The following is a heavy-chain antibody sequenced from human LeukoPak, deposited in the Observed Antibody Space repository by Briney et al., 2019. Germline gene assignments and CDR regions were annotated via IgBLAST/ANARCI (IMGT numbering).Heavy chain of an antibody. J-gene: IGHJ6*02. V-gene: IGHV1-18*01. CDR3: ARDVAAAGTSYYYYGMDV. D-gene: IGHD6-13*01. CDR1: GYTFTSYG. Sequence: ASVKVSCKASGYTFTSYGISWVRQAPGQGLEWMGWISAYNGNTNYAQKLQGRVTMTTDTSTSTAYMELRSLRSDDTAVYYCARDVAAAGTSYYYYGMDVWGLGTTVTVSS. CDR2: ISAYNGNT.